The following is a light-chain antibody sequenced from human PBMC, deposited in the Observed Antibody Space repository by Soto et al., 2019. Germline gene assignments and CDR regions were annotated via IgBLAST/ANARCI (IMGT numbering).Light chain of an antibody. J-gene: IGKJ1*01. CDR3: QQYYNWWT. Sequence: EIVMTQSPATLSVSPGERATLSCRASQSVSSSLAWYQQKPGQAPRLLIYGASTRATGIPARFSGSGSGTVFTLTISCLLSPDFAFSYCQQYYNWWTFGQSTKVGVK. V-gene: IGKV3-15*01. CDR2: GAS. CDR1: QSVSSS.